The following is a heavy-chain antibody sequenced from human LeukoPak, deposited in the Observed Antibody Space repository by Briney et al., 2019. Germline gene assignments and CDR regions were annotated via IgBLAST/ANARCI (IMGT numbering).Heavy chain of an antibody. V-gene: IGHV4-59*01. J-gene: IGHJ4*02. CDR1: GGSFSSYF. CDR3: ARQLGDRLLFDY. CDR2: IYYSGST. Sequence: SETLSLTSTVSGGSFSSYFWSWIRQPPGKGLEWIGYIYYSGSTHYNSSLKSRVTISLDTSRNQFSLKLSSVTAADTAVYYCARQLGDRLLFDYWGQGTLVTVSS. D-gene: IGHD2-21*01.